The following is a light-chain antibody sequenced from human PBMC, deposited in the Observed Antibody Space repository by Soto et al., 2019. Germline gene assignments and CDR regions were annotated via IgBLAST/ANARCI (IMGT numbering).Light chain of an antibody. CDR1: QSVANAY. V-gene: IGKV3-20*01. CDR2: GAS. J-gene: IGKJ1*01. CDR3: QQYAASSRT. Sequence: EIVLTQSPGTLSLSPRERATLSCRASQSVANAYLSWYQHKVGQSPRLLIYGASNRAPGIPDRFSGSGSGXYXXXTLXRLEPEDFAVYYCQQYAASSRTFGQGTQVEVK.